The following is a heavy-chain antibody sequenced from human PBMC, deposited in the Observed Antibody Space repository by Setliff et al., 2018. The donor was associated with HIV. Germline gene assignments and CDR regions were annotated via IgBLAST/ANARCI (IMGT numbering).Heavy chain of an antibody. V-gene: IGHV3-15*01. CDR3: RSQVGDNSFWSGIVT. Sequence: GGSLRLSCEGSGFTFSRAPTSWVRQAPGKGLEWVGRIKSKTDDGSIDYAVPAKGRFTISRDDSKNTLYLQMNGLQTEDTAVYYCRSQVGDNSFWSGIVTWGQGTLVTVSS. CDR2: IKSKTDDGSI. CDR1: GFTFSRAP. J-gene: IGHJ4*02. D-gene: IGHD3-3*01.